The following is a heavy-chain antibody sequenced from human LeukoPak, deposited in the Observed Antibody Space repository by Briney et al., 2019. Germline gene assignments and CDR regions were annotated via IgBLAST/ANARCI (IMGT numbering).Heavy chain of an antibody. CDR1: GGTFSSYA. CDR2: IIPILGIA. Sequence: SVKVSCTASGGTFSSYAISWVRQAPGQGLEWMGRIIPILGIANYAQKFQGRVTITADKSTSTAYMELSSLRSEDTAVYYCAREGSASGAFDIWGQGTMVTVSS. V-gene: IGHV1-69*04. CDR3: AREGSASGAFDI. J-gene: IGHJ3*02. D-gene: IGHD3-10*01.